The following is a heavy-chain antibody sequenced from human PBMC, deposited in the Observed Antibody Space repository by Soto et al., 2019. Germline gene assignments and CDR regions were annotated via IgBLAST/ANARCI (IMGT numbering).Heavy chain of an antibody. D-gene: IGHD2-8*01. CDR2: IYYSGST. J-gene: IGHJ6*02. V-gene: IGHV4-59*01. Sequence: SETLSLTCTVSGGSISSYYWSWIRQPPGKGLEWIGYIYYSGSTNYNPSLKSRVTISVDTSKNQFSLKLSSVTAADTAVYYCARGRDIVLKGMDVWGQGTTVTVS. CDR3: ARGRDIVLKGMDV. CDR1: GGSISSYY.